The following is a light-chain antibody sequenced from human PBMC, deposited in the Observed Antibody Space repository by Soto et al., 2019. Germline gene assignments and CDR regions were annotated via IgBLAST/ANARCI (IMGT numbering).Light chain of an antibody. CDR2: GAS. V-gene: IGKV3-15*01. CDR3: QQYNNWPQT. Sequence: ETVWIQTQRTRAVSAGRVDLVARRISQSVSSNLAWYQQKPGQAPRLLIYGASTRATGIPARFSGSGYGTEFALALRSLQSEDSAVYYCQQYNNWPQTFGQGTKVDIK. J-gene: IGKJ1*01. CDR1: QSVSSN.